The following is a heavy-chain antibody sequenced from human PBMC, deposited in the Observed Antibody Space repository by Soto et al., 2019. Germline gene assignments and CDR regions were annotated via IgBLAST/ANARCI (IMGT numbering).Heavy chain of an antibody. Sequence: QVQLQQWGAGLLKPSETLSLTCAVYGGSFSGYYWSWIRQPPGKGLEWIGEINHSGSTNYNPSLKSRVTISVDTSKNQFSLKLSSVTAADTAVYYCARYRIARLGSTPFDYWGQGTLVTVSS. J-gene: IGHJ4*02. V-gene: IGHV4-34*01. D-gene: IGHD1-26*01. CDR2: INHSGST. CDR1: GGSFSGYY. CDR3: ARYRIARLGSTPFDY.